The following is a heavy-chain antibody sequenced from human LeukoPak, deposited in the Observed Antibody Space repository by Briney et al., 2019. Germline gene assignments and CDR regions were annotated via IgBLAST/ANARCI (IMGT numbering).Heavy chain of an antibody. D-gene: IGHD1-1*01. J-gene: IGHJ4*02. CDR1: GGTFSSYA. V-gene: IGHV1-69*06. CDR2: INPIFGTA. CDR3: ARVSTGTIDY. Sequence: AVKVSSKASGGTFSSYAISWVRQAPGQGLEWMGGINPIFGTANNAQKFQGRVTITADKSTSTAYMELSSLRSEDTAVYYCARVSTGTIDYWGQGTPVTVSS.